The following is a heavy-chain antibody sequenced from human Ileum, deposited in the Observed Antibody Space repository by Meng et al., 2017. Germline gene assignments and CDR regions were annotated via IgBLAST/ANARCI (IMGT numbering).Heavy chain of an antibody. V-gene: IGHV3-15*04. CDR2: IERNTDGGTT. J-gene: IGHJ4*02. CDR1: GLSFTDAW. D-gene: IGHD6-13*01. CDR3: ATGAAAADH. Sequence: VDVVESGGGLVEPGGALGISCVGSGLSFTDAWMSWVRQAPGKGLEWVGRIERNTDGGTTDYAAPVKGRFTISRDDSKNTLYLEMDSLISEDTAVYFCATGAAAADHWGQGTLVTVSS.